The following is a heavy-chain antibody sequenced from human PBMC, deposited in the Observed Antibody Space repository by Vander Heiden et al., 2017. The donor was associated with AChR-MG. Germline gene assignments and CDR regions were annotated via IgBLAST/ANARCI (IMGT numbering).Heavy chain of an antibody. J-gene: IGHJ2*01. D-gene: IGHD2-2*02. CDR3: AHRRGRGYFSSTSCYTGWYFDL. Sequence: QITLKESGPTLVKLTQTLTLTCTFSGFSLSTSGVGVGWIRQPPGKALEWLALIYWDDDKRYSPSLKRRLTITKDTSKNQVVLTMTNMDPVDTATYYCAHRRGRGYFSSTSCYTGWYFDLWGRGTLVTVSS. CDR2: IYWDDDK. CDR1: GFSLSTSGVG. V-gene: IGHV2-5*02.